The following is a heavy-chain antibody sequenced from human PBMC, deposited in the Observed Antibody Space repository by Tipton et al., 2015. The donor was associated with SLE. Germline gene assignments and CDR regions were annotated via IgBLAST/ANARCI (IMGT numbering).Heavy chain of an antibody. CDR1: GYTFTNYG. CDR2: ISAYNGNT. V-gene: IGHV1-18*01. D-gene: IGHD6-13*01. Sequence: QLVQSGAEVKKPGASVKVSCKASGYTFTNYGVSWVRQAPGQGLEWLAWISAYNGNTDYAQKLRGRVTVTTDTSTKTAYLELRSLTSDDTALYYFASDVPASGSHLLDSWGQGTLVTVSS. J-gene: IGHJ4*02. CDR3: ASDVPASGSHLLDS.